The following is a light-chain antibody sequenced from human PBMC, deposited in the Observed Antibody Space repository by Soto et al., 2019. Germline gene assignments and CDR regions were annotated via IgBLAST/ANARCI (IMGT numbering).Light chain of an antibody. V-gene: IGLV2-8*01. CDR1: SSDVGGYKY. Sequence: QSALTQPPCASGSLGQSVTISCTGTSSDVGGYKYVSWYQQHPGKAPKLMIFEVNKRPSGVPDRFSGSKSGNTASLTVSGLQAEDEADYYCSSYAGINNLGVFGTGTKLTAL. CDR3: SSYAGINNLGV. CDR2: EVN. J-gene: IGLJ1*01.